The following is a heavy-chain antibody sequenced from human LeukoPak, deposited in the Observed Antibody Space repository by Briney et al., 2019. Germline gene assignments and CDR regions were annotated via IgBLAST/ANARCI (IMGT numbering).Heavy chain of an antibody. J-gene: IGHJ4*02. Sequence: GGSLRLSCAASGFTFSSYWMSWVRQAPGKGLEWVANIKQDGSEKYYVDSVKGRFTISRDNSKNTLYLQMNSLRVEDTAVYYCAERYYDSSGYYFFDYWGQGTLVTVSS. CDR1: GFTFSSYW. CDR3: AERYYDSSGYYFFDY. D-gene: IGHD3-22*01. V-gene: IGHV3-7*03. CDR2: IKQDGSEK.